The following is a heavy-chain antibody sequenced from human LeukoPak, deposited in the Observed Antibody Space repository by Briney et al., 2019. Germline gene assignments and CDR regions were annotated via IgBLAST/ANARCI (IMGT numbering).Heavy chain of an antibody. V-gene: IGHV3-30-3*01. J-gene: IGHJ3*02. D-gene: IGHD3-22*01. CDR3: ARDPWYYYDSSGYYPDAFDI. Sequence: PGRSLRLSCAASGFTFSSYAMHWVRQAPGKGLEWVAVISYDGSNKYYADSVKGRFTISRDNSKNTLYLQMNSLRAEDTAVYYCARDPWYYYDSSGYYPDAFDIWGQGTMVTVSS. CDR2: ISYDGSNK. CDR1: GFTFSSYA.